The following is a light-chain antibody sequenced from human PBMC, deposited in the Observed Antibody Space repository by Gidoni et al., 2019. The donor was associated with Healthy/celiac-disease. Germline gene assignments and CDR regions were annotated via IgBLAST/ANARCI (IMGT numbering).Light chain of an antibody. Sequence: IVLTQSPGTLSLSPGERATLSCRASQSVSSSYLSWYQQTPGQAPRLLIYGASSRATGIPDRCSGSGSGTDFTLTISRLEPEDCAVYYWQQYGSSPLTFGGGTKVEIK. J-gene: IGKJ4*01. CDR3: QQYGSSPLT. V-gene: IGKV3-20*01. CDR1: QSVSSSY. CDR2: GAS.